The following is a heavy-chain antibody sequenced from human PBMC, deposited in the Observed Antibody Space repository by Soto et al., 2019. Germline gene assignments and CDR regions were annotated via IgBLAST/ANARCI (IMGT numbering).Heavy chain of an antibody. Sequence: QITLKESGPTLVKPTQTLTLTCTFSGFSLSTSGVGVGWILQPPGKAMEWLALIYWDDDKRYSPSLKSRLTIAKDTSKNQVVLTMTNMDPVDTAPYYCAHNPPVEIATIFSYWGQGTLVTVSS. CDR1: GFSLSTSGVG. V-gene: IGHV2-5*02. CDR2: IYWDDDK. CDR3: AHNPPVEIATIFSY. D-gene: IGHD2-21*01. J-gene: IGHJ4*02.